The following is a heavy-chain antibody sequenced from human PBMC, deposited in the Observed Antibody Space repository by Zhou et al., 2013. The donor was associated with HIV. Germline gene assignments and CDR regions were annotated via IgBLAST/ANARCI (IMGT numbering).Heavy chain of an antibody. J-gene: IGHJ5*02. Sequence: QVQLVQSGAEVKKPGSSVKVSCKASGGTFSSYAISWVRQAPGQGLEWMGGIIPIFGTANYAQKFQGRVTITTDESTSTAYMELSSLRSEDTAVYYCARELSTMVRGVIITSSGWFDPGAREPWSPSPQ. V-gene: IGHV1-69*05. D-gene: IGHD3-10*01. CDR2: IIPIFGTA. CDR1: GGTFSSYA. CDR3: ARELSTMVRGVIITSSGWFDP.